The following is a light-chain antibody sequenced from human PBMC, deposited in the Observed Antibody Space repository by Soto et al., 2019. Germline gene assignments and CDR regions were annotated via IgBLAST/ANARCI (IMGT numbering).Light chain of an antibody. J-gene: IGKJ2*01. CDR2: KVS. CDR1: QSLVSSDGLTY. Sequence: VVMTQSPLSLAVTLGQTASISCRSSQSLVSSDGLTYFNWFHQRPGQSPRRLIYKVSNRDSGVPDRFTGSGSGTDFTLTISRVEAEDVGIYYCMQGSHLATFGQGTKLEIK. V-gene: IGKV2-30*01. CDR3: MQGSHLAT.